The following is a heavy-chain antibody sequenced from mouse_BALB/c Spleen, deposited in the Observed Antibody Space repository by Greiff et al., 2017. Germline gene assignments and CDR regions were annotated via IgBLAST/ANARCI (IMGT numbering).Heavy chain of an antibody. V-gene: IGHV3-8*02. CDR3: ARIYYGYDGDYYAMDY. D-gene: IGHD2-2*01. CDR1: GDSITSGY. CDR2: ISYSGST. J-gene: IGHJ4*01. Sequence: DVKLQESGPSLVKPSQTLSLTCSVTGDSITSGYWNWIRKFPGNKLEYMGYISYSGSTYYNPSLKSRISITRDTSKNQYYLQLNSVTTEDTATYYCARIYYGYDGDYYAMDYWGQGTSVTVSS.